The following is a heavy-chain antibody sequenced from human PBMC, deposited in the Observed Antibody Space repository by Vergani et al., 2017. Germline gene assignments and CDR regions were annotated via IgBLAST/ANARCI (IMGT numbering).Heavy chain of an antibody. CDR3: ARDEGAYVGATYFDY. Sequence: QVQLVQSGAEVKKPGASVKVSCKASGYTFTGYYMHWVRQAPGQGLEWMGWINPNSGGTNYAQKFQGRVTMTRDTSISTAYMELRSLRSDDTAVYYCARDEGAYVGATYFDYWGQGTLVTVSS. J-gene: IGHJ4*02. CDR2: INPNSGGT. CDR1: GYTFTGYY. D-gene: IGHD1-26*01. V-gene: IGHV1-2*02.